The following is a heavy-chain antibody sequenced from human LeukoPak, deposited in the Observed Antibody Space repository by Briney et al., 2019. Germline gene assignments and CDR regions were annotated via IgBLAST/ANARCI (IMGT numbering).Heavy chain of an antibody. CDR2: ISPNSGGT. V-gene: IGHV1-2*02. J-gene: IGHJ4*02. Sequence: PGASVKVSCKASGYTFNGYYMHWVRQAPGQGLEWMGWISPNSGGTNYAQKFQGRVTLTRDTSISTVYMELSSLRSDDTAVYYCASHPPNSGYRHWGQGTLVTVSS. D-gene: IGHD3-22*01. CDR3: ASHPPNSGYRH. CDR1: GYTFNGYY.